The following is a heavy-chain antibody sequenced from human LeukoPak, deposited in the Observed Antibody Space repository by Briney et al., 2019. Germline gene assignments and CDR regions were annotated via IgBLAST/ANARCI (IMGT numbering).Heavy chain of an antibody. CDR1: GFTFNIHA. CDR2: ISGIGISI. V-gene: IGHV3-23*01. D-gene: IGHD5-24*01. J-gene: IGHJ4*02. CDR3: AKDMHGYDRPVDY. Sequence: GASLRLSCAASGFTFNIHAMDWVRQAPGKGLEWVSSISGIGISIYYADSAKGRFTISRDNSKNTVYLQMNRLIAEDTAVYYCAKDMHGYDRPVDYWGRGTQVIVSS.